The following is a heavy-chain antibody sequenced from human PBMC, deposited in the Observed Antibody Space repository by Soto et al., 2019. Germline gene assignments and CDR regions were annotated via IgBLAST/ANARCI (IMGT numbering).Heavy chain of an antibody. CDR3: ARKHSSGRVDY. CDR1: GGSISSSSYY. V-gene: IGHV4-39*01. Sequence: QLQLQESGPGLVKPSETLSLTCTVSGGSISSSSYYWGWIRQPPGKGLEWIGSIYYSGSTYYNPSLKSRVTISVDTSKNQFSLKLSSVTAADTAVYYCARKHSSGRVDYWGQGTLVTVSS. CDR2: IYYSGST. D-gene: IGHD6-19*01. J-gene: IGHJ4*02.